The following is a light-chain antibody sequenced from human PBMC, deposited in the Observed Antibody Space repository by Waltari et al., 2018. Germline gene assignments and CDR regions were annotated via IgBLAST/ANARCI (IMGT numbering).Light chain of an antibody. CDR1: SSPLGGYTL. V-gene: IGLV2-23*01. CDR3: SSFGGSGSFV. J-gene: IGLJ1*01. Sequence: QSALTQPASVSGSPGQSITISCTVDSSPLGGYTLVSWYQRRPGEAPKLLIYEGSKRPSGVSSRFSGSRSGDTASLTISGLQSEDEADYSCSSFGGSGSFVFGSGTKVTVL. CDR2: EGS.